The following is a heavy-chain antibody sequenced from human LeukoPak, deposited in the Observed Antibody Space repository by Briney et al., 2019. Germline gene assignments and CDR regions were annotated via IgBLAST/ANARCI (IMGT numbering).Heavy chain of an antibody. J-gene: IGHJ4*02. V-gene: IGHV3-23*01. CDR1: GFTFSNYA. Sequence: PGGSLRLSCAASGFTFSNYAMSWVRQAPGKGLEWVSGLSGRGHSTYYADSVKGRFTISRDNSKNTLYLQMNSLRAEDTAVYYCARRGYYDSSGYFDYWGQGTLVTVSS. CDR3: ARRGYYDSSGYFDY. D-gene: IGHD3-22*01. CDR2: LSGRGHST.